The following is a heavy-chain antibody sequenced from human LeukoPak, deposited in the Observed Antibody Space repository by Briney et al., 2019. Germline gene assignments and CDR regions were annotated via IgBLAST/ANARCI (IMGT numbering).Heavy chain of an antibody. J-gene: IGHJ4*02. V-gene: IGHV3-23*01. CDR2: ISGSGGST. Sequence: GGSLRLSCAASGFTFSSYAMSWVRQAPGKGLEGVSAISGSGGSTYYADSVKGRFTISRDNSKNTLYLQMNSLRAEDTAVYYCAKAVLKRITIFGVVINPLDYWGQGTLVTVSS. D-gene: IGHD3-3*01. CDR3: AKAVLKRITIFGVVINPLDY. CDR1: GFTFSSYA.